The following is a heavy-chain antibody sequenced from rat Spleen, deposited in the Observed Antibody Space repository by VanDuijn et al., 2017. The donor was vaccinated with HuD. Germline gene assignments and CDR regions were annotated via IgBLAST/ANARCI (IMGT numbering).Heavy chain of an antibody. J-gene: IGHJ4*01. CDR2: ISYDASAP. D-gene: IGHD1-11*01. CDR3: AKEANYGGLMDA. Sequence: EVQLVESGGGLVQPGRSMKLSCAASGLSFSNYDMAWVRQAPTKGLEWVASISYDASAPYYGDSVKGRFTISRDNAKSTLYLQMNSLRSEDTATYYCAKEANYGGLMDAWGQGASVTVSS. CDR1: GLSFSNYD. V-gene: IGHV5-22*01.